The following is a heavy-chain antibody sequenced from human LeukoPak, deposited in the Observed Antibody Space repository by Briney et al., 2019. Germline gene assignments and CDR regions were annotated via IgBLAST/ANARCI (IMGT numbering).Heavy chain of an antibody. V-gene: IGHV3-23*01. Sequence: GGSLRLSCASSGFTFSSYAMSWVRQAPGKGLEWVSTIGGTGVRTYYADSVKGRFTISRDNSKNTLYLQMNSLRAEDTAVYYCAKLGKTENHYGSGRFSYYYYMDVWGKGTTVTISS. CDR1: GFTFSSYA. J-gene: IGHJ6*03. CDR3: AKLGKTENHYGSGRFSYYYYMDV. D-gene: IGHD3-10*01. CDR2: IGGTGVRT.